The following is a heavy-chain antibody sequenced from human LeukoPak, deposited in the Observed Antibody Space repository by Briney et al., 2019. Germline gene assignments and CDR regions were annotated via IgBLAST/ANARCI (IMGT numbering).Heavy chain of an antibody. Sequence: PGGSLRLSCAASGSTFSSYAMHWVRQAPGKGLEWVAVISYDGSNKYYADSVKGRFTISRDNSKNTLYLQMNSLRAEDTAVYYCAREYYDSMMDVWGQGTTATVSS. CDR1: GSTFSSYA. V-gene: IGHV3-30*04. J-gene: IGHJ6*02. CDR2: ISYDGSNK. D-gene: IGHD3-3*01. CDR3: AREYYDSMMDV.